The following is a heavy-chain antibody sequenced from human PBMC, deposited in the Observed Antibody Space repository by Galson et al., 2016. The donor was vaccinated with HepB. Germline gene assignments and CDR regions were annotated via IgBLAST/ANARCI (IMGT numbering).Heavy chain of an antibody. V-gene: IGHV2-70*04. CDR3: ARIAGTGTHFDC. D-gene: IGHD6-19*01. CDR1: GFSLSTNGMR. Sequence: PSLVKPTQTLTLTCTFSGFSLSTNGMRVTWVRQPPGKALEWLARIDWDDEKFYSASLGARLTISKDTSKNQVVLTMTNMGSGDTGTYYCARIAGTGTHFDCGGQGTLVTVAS. CDR2: IDWDDEK. J-gene: IGHJ4*02.